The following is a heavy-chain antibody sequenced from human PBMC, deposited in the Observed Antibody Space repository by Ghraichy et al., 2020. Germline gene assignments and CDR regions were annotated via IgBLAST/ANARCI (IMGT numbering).Heavy chain of an antibody. V-gene: IGHV4-59*01. CDR1: GGSISSYY. CDR2: IYYSGST. D-gene: IGHD3-3*01. Sequence: GSLRLSCTVSGGSISSYYWSWIRQPPGKGLEWIGYIYYSGSTNYNPSLKSRVTISVDTSKNQFSLKLSSVTAADTAVYYCAREYVDDFWSGYSHFDYWGQGTLVTVSS. CDR3: AREYVDDFWSGYSHFDY. J-gene: IGHJ4*02.